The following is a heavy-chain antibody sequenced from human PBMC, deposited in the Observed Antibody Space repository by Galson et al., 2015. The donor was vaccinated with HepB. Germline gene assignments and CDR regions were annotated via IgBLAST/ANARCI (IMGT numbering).Heavy chain of an antibody. CDR1: GFTFSSYS. CDR3: ARDETVGATLPLDY. Sequence: SLRLSCAASGFTFSSYSMHWVRQAPGKRLEWVAIISCDGTNQYYADFVKGRFTISRDNSKNTLLLEMNRLRKEDTAVYYCARDETVGATLPLDYWGQGTLVTVSS. CDR2: ISCDGTNQ. J-gene: IGHJ4*02. D-gene: IGHD1-26*01. V-gene: IGHV3-30-3*01.